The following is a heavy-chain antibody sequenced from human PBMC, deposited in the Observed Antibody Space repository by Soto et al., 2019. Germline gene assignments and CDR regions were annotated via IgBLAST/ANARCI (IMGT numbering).Heavy chain of an antibody. CDR1: GYTFTSYA. D-gene: IGHD2-8*01. V-gene: IGHV1-3*01. J-gene: IGHJ4*02. CDR2: INAGNGNT. CDR3: ARGPDCTNGVCRKGPFDY. Sequence: GASVKVSCKASGYTFTSYAMHWVRQAPGQRLEWMGWINAGNGNTKYSQKFQGRVTITRDTSASTAYMELSSLRSEDTAVYYCARGPDCTNGVCRKGPFDYWGQGTLVTVSS.